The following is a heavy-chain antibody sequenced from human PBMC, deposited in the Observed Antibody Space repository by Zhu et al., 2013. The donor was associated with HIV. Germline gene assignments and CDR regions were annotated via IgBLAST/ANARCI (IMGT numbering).Heavy chain of an antibody. CDR2: IIPIFGTA. CDR3: AREGDTYYYDSSGYYPYYYYGMDV. J-gene: IGHJ6*02. CDR1: GGTFSSYA. Sequence: QVQLVQSGAEVKKPGSSVKVSCKASGGTFSSYAISWVRQAPGQGLEWMGGIIPIFGTANYAQKFQGRVTITADKSTSTAYMELSSLRSEDTAVYYCAREGDTYYYDSSGYYPYYYYGMDVWDQGP. D-gene: IGHD3-22*01. V-gene: IGHV1-69*06.